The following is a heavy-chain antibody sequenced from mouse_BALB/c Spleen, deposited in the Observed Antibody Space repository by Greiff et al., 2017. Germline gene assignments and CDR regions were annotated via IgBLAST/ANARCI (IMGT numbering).Heavy chain of an antibody. Sequence: EVQLQQSGAELVKPGASVKLSCTASGFNIKDTYMHWVKQRPEQGLEWIGRIDPANGNTKYAPKFQGKATITADTSSNTAYLQLSRLTTEDTAVYYVASYYECAVAYWGQGTLVTVSA. CDR3: ASYYECAVAY. V-gene: IGHV14-3*02. CDR2: IDPANGNT. J-gene: IGHJ3*01. CDR1: GFNIKDTY. D-gene: IGHD2-4*01.